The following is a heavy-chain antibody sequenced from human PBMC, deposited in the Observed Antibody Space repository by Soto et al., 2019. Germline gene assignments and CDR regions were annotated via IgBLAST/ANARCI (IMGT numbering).Heavy chain of an antibody. CDR1: GGTFSSHT. V-gene: IGHV1-69*08. J-gene: IGHJ2*01. Sequence: QDQLVQSGAEVKKPGSSVKVSCKASGGTFSSHTFSWVRQAPGQGLEWMGRIIPALGTATYAQKFQGRVTITADESATTIYMELNRLRSEDTAVYYCARPDFGDYWYFDLWGRGTLVTVSP. D-gene: IGHD4-17*01. CDR3: ARPDFGDYWYFDL. CDR2: IIPALGTA.